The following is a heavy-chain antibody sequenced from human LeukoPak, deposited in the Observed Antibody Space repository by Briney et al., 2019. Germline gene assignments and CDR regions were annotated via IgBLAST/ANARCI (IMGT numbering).Heavy chain of an antibody. Sequence: ASVKVSCKASGYTFTGYYMHWVRQAPGQGLEWMGWINPNSGGTNYAQKFQGRVTMIRDTSISTAYMELSRLRSDDTAVYYCARDRSRVTIFGVVIIRDYNHGMDVWGQGTTVTVSS. J-gene: IGHJ6*02. CDR2: INPNSGGT. D-gene: IGHD3-3*01. CDR1: GYTFTGYY. CDR3: ARDRSRVTIFGVVIIRDYNHGMDV. V-gene: IGHV1-2*02.